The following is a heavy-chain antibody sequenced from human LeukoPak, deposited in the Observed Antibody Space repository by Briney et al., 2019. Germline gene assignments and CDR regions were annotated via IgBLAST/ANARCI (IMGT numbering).Heavy chain of an antibody. D-gene: IGHD2-2*01. Sequence: HPGGSLRLSCAASGFTFSDYYMSWIRQAPGKGLEWVAVISYDGSNKYYADSVKGRFTISRDNSKNTLYLQMNSLRAEDTAVYYCAREYVVVVPAAPSRAFDIWGQGTMVTVSS. CDR1: GFTFSDYY. CDR2: ISYDGSNK. CDR3: AREYVVVVPAAPSRAFDI. J-gene: IGHJ3*02. V-gene: IGHV3-30-3*01.